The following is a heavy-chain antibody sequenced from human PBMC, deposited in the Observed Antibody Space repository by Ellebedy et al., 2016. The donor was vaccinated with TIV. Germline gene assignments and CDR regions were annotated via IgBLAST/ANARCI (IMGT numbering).Heavy chain of an antibody. CDR2: IDPSDSYT. CDR1: GYSFTSYW. J-gene: IGHJ3*02. V-gene: IGHV5-10-1*01. CDR3: ARHKATNYDFWSGYSHGAFDI. Sequence: GESLKISCKGSGYSFTSYWINWVRQMPGKGLEWMGRIDPSDSYTNYSPSFEGHVTISADKSISTAYLQWSSLKASDTAMYYCARHKATNYDFWSGYSHGAFDIWGQGTMVTVSS. D-gene: IGHD3-3*01.